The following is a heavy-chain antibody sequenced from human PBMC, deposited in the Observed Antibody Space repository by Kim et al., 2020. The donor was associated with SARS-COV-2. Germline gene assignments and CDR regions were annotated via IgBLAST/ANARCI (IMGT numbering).Heavy chain of an antibody. Sequence: SETLSLTCTVSGGSISTYYWSWIRQPPGKGLEWIGYIYYRGSTNYNPSLKSRVTISVDMSKNQFSLKLTSVTAADTAVYYCARERDYGNYVGDDGGQGT. CDR3: ARERDYGNYVGDD. V-gene: IGHV4-59*01. J-gene: IGHJ4*02. CDR1: GGSISTYY. CDR2: IYYRGST. D-gene: IGHD4-17*01.